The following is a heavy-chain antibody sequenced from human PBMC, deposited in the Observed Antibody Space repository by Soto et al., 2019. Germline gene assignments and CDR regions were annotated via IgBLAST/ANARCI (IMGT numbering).Heavy chain of an antibody. CDR1: GGSLTGYY. V-gene: IGHV4-34*01. J-gene: IGHJ4*02. CDR3: ERGYLSLGFDS. CDR2: LNHGGSP. D-gene: IGHD3-10*01. Sequence: SETLSLTCAVSGGSLTGYYWGWIRQPPGKGLEWIGQLNHGGSPNYKPSLRSRVTVSLDTSKNQFSLRLTSVTAADTAVYYCERGYLSLGFDSWGQGSLVTVSS.